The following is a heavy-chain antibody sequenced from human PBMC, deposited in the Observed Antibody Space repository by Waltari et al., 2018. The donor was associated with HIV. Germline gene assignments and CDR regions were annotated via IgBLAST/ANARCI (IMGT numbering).Heavy chain of an antibody. Sequence: QVQLVQSGAEGKTPGASVEVSCKASGYTFSNYYLHWVRQAPGQGLEWMGRINPSNGGTNYAQSFQGRVTMTRDTSISTAYMELTRLTSADTAVYYCARAYCSATGCQIGGYWGQGTLVTVSS. CDR2: INPSNGGT. D-gene: IGHD2-2*01. V-gene: IGHV1-2*06. CDR3: ARAYCSATGCQIGGY. CDR1: GYTFSNYY. J-gene: IGHJ4*02.